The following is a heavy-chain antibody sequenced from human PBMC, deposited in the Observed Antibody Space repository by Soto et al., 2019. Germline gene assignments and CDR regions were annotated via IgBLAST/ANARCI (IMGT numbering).Heavy chain of an antibody. CDR3: ARGFQGYCTNGVCYSWFAP. D-gene: IGHD2-8*01. J-gene: IGHJ5*02. V-gene: IGHV1-69*01. CDR2: IIPIFGTA. Sequence: QVQLVQSGAEVKKPGSSVKVSCKASGGTFSSYAISWVRQAPGQGLEWMGGIIPIFGTANYAQKFQGRVTITADESTSPAYMELSRLRSEDTAVYYCARGFQGYCTNGVCYSWFAPWGQGTLVTVSS. CDR1: GGTFSSYA.